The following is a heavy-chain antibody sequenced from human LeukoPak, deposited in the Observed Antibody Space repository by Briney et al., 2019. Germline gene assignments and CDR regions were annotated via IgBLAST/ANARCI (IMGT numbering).Heavy chain of an antibody. CDR3: AKTGGRGDPFDY. CDR1: GFTVSTYT. D-gene: IGHD2-21*02. Sequence: GGSLRLSCAASGFTVSTYTINWVRQAPGKGLQWVSSISSTSSYINYADSVKGRFTISRDNAENSLYLEMNSLRVEDTAVYYCAKTGGRGDPFDYWGQGTLVTVSS. CDR2: ISSTSSYI. J-gene: IGHJ4*02. V-gene: IGHV3-21*01.